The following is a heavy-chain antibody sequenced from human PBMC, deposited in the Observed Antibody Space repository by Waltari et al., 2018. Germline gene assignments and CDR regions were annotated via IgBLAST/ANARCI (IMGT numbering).Heavy chain of an antibody. J-gene: IGHJ3*02. CDR3: ARVGMAAAVFAAFDI. V-gene: IGHV4-59*11. Sequence: QVQLQESGPGLVKPSETLSLTCTVSGGSISSHYWSWIRQPPGKGLEWIGYIYYSGSTNYNPSLKSRVTISVDTSKNQFSLKLSSVTAADTAVYYCARVGMAAAVFAAFDIWGQGTMVTVSS. D-gene: IGHD6-13*01. CDR2: IYYSGST. CDR1: GGSISSHY.